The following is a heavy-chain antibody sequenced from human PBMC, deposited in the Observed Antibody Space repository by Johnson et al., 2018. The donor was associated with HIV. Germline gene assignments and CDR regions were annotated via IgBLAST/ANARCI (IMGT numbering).Heavy chain of an antibody. J-gene: IGHJ3*02. V-gene: IGHV3-30*14. Sequence: VHLVESGGGVVQPGRSLRLSCAASGFTFSSYAMHWVRQAPGKGLEWVALISYDGSNKYYADSVKGRFTISRDNSKNTLYLQMNSLRAEDTAVYYCARDDDAFDIWGQGTMVTVSS. CDR3: ARDDDAFDI. CDR1: GFTFSSYA. CDR2: ISYDGSNK.